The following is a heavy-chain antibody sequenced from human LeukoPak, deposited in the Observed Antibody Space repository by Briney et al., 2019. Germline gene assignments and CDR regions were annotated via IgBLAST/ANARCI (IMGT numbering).Heavy chain of an antibody. Sequence: GGSLRLSCAASGFTFSNFAMSWVRQAPGEGLECVSLISANGGATYYADSVKGRFTISRDNSKSTLYLQMNSLRADDTAVYYCAKASGSPYYFDYWGQGTLVTVSS. CDR2: ISANGGAT. D-gene: IGHD3-10*01. CDR1: GFTFSNFA. V-gene: IGHV3-23*01. CDR3: AKASGSPYYFDY. J-gene: IGHJ4*02.